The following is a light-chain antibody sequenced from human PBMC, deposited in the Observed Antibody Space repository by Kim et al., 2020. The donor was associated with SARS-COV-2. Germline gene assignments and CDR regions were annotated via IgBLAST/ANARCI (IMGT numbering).Light chain of an antibody. CDR2: GNN. CDR1: RLSSYY. CDR3: NSRDSSGYHWV. J-gene: IGLJ3*02. V-gene: IGLV3-19*01. Sequence: ALRHTARIPCQRDRLSSYYATWYHQKPGQAPVLVIYGNNTRPSGIPDRFSGSSSGNTASLTITGTQAEDEADYYCNSRDSSGYHWVFGGGTQLTVL.